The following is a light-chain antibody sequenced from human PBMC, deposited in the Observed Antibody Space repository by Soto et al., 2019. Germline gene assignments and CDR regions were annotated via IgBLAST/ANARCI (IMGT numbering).Light chain of an antibody. V-gene: IGKV3-20*01. CDR2: GAS. CDR1: QSVSSSS. J-gene: IGKJ3*01. CDR3: QQYGSAFT. Sequence: EIVVTQSPGTLSLSPGERATLSCRASQSVSSSSLAWYQHKPGHAPRLLIYGASSRAICIPDRFSGSGSGTDITLTISRLETEDFAAYYCQQYGSAFTFGPGTKVDI.